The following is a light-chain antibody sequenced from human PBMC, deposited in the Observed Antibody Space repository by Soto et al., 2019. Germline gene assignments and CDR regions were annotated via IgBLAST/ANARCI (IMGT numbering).Light chain of an antibody. J-gene: IGLJ1*01. CDR2: EGS. CDR1: SSDVGSYNL. V-gene: IGLV2-23*01. Sequence: QSVLTQPASVSGSPGQSITISCTGTSSDVGSYNLVSWYQQHPGKAPKLMIYEGSKRPSGVSNRFSGFTSGRTASLTISGIQAEDEAEYYCCSYGKVFGNGTKVTVL. CDR3: CSYGKV.